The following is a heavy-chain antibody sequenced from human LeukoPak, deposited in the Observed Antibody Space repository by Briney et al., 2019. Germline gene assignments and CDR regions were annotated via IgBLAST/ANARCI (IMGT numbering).Heavy chain of an antibody. D-gene: IGHD6-19*01. J-gene: IGHJ4*02. CDR3: ERAFQWLVFDY. CDR1: GFTVSSNY. V-gene: IGHV3-53*01. Sequence: GGSLRLSCAASGFTVSSNYMSRVRQAPGKGLEWVSVIYSGGSTYYADSVKGRFTISRDNSKNTLYLQLNSMRAEDMAVYYCERAFQWLVFDYWGQGTLVTVSS. CDR2: IYSGGST.